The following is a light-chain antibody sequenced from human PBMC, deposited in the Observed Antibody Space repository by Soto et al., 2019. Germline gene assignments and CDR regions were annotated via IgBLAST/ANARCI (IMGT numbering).Light chain of an antibody. CDR2: DVS. CDR1: SSDVGGYNY. CDR3: CSYAGSYTLV. J-gene: IGLJ3*02. V-gene: IGLV2-11*01. Sequence: QSVLTQPRSVSGSPGQSVTISCTGTSSDVGGYNYVSWYQQHPGKAPKLMIYDVSKRPSGVPDRFSGSKSGNTASLTISGLQPEDEADYYCCSYAGSYTLVFGAGTKVTI.